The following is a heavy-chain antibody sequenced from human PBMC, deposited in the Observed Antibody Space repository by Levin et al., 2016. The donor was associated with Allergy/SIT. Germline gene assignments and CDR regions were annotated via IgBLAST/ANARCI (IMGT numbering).Heavy chain of an antibody. CDR1: GFTFGTYW. CDR3: ARAAFYYTRRLSYCDY. CDR2: INNDGSST. J-gene: IGHJ4*02. Sequence: GESLKISCAASGFTFGTYWMHWVRQAPGKGLVWVSRINNDGSSTSYADSVKGRFTISRDNAKNSLYLQMNDLRADDTALYFCARAAFYYTRRLSYCDYWGQGTLVTVSS. V-gene: IGHV3-74*01. D-gene: IGHD3-3*01.